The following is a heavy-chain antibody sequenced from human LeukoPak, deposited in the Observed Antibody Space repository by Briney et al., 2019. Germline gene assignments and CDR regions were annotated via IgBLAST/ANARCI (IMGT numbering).Heavy chain of an antibody. Sequence: SETLSLTCSVSGASISSYYWSWIRQPAGKELEWIGRIYTSANTNYNPSLKSRVTMSVDTSKNQFSLKLSSVTAADTAVYYCAREISGSYYRAFDYWGQGILVTVSS. CDR3: AREISGSYYRAFDY. V-gene: IGHV4-4*07. D-gene: IGHD1-26*01. CDR2: IYTSANT. CDR1: GASISSYY. J-gene: IGHJ4*02.